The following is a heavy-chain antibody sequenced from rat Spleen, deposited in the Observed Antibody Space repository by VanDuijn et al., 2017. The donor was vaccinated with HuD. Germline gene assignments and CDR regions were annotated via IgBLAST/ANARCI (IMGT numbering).Heavy chain of an antibody. CDR1: GFSLTSYG. Sequence: QVQLKESGPGLVQPSQTLSLTCTVSGFSLTSYGVTWVRQPPGKGLEWIGEIWSNGKTNSNSALKSRLSISRDTSQNQVFLKMNNLQTEDTAMYFCARSDYSSPYYFDYWGQGVMVTVSS. D-gene: IGHD1-2*01. J-gene: IGHJ2*01. V-gene: IGHV2S61*01. CDR3: ARSDYSSPYYFDY. CDR2: IWSNGKT.